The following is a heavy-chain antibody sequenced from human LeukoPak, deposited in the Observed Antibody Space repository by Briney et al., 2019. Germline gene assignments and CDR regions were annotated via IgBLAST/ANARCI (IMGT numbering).Heavy chain of an antibody. CDR3: VRVKGSYFDY. Sequence: GGSLRLSCAASGFPLSSYSINWVRQPPGKGLEWVSYISSSGSAIYYVDAVKGRFTVSRENVKNSLLREVNSPRPEDTAVYYCVRVKGSYFDYWGQGALVTVSS. V-gene: IGHV3-48*01. CDR1: GFPLSSYS. CDR2: ISSSGSAI. J-gene: IGHJ4*02. D-gene: IGHD2-15*01.